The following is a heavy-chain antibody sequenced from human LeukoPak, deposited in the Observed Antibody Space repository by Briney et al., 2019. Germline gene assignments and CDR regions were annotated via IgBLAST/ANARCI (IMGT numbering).Heavy chain of an antibody. D-gene: IGHD6-25*01. CDR3: VRGGHFDY. CDR2: TYYRSKWYY. CDR1: GDSVSSDSAA. J-gene: IGHJ4*02. V-gene: IGHV6-1*01. Sequence: SQTLSLTCAISGDSVSSDSAAWNWIRQSPSRGLEWLGRTYYRSKWYYEYAESVKSRITINPDTSKNQRSLQLNSVTPEDTAVYYCVRGGHFDYWGQGTLVTVSS.